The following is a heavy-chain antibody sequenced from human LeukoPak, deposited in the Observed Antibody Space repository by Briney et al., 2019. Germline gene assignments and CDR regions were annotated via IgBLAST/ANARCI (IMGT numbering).Heavy chain of an antibody. V-gene: IGHV4-59*01. CDR1: GGSINNYY. D-gene: IGHD5-24*01. CDR2: IFYSGST. CDR3: TRDRRDGYNYVDV. J-gene: IGHJ4*02. Sequence: SETLSLTCTVSGGSINNYYWSWIRQPPGKGLEWIGFIFYSGSTDYNPSLKSRVTMSVDTSKNQFSLKLKSVTPADTAIYYCTRDRRDGYNYVDVWGQGTLVTVSS.